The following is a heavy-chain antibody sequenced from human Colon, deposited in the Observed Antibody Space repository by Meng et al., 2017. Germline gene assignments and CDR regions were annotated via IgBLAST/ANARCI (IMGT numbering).Heavy chain of an antibody. J-gene: IGHJ4*02. CDR3: ARAPAVTRFFEN. V-gene: IGHV4-59*12. CDR1: GGSISSDY. Sequence: QLQLQESGPGLVKPSETLSLTCTVSGGSISSDYWSWIRQPAGKGLEWIGHIYHSGTTNYNPSLKSRVTISVDTSKNQFSLTLSSVTAADTAVYYCARAPAVTRFFENWGQGTLVTVSS. D-gene: IGHD4-17*01. CDR2: IYHSGTT.